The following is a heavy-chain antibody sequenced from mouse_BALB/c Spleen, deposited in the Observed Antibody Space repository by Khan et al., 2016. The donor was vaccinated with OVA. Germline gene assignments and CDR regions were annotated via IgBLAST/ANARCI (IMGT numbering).Heavy chain of an antibody. Sequence: EVELVESGGGLVKPGGSLKFSCAASGFTFSNYAMSWVRQTPETRLEWVATISSGGSYTYYPDSVKGRFTISRDKAKNTLYLQMSNLRSEDTAMYYCARTPGYYGSNYFDYWGQGTTLTDSS. CDR1: GFTFSNYA. J-gene: IGHJ2*01. CDR2: ISSGGSYT. D-gene: IGHD1-1*01. CDR3: ARTPGYYGSNYFDY. V-gene: IGHV5-9-3*01.